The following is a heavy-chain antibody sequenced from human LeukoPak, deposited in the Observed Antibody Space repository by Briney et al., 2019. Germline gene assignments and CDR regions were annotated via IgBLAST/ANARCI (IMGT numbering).Heavy chain of an antibody. CDR3: AKEGRSLQTY. V-gene: IGHV3-7*03. J-gene: IGHJ4*02. Sequence: GGSLRLSCAASGFTFSSYWMTWVRQAPGKGLEWVANIKEDGTETYYVDSVKGRFTISRDNAKNSLYLQMNSLRVEDTAVYYCAKEGRSLQTYWGQGTLVTVSS. CDR1: GFTFSSYW. D-gene: IGHD5-24*01. CDR2: IKEDGTET.